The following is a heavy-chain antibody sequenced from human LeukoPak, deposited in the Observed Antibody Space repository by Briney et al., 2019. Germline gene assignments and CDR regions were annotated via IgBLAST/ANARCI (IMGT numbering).Heavy chain of an antibody. CDR3: ARENRITIFGVAQYYFDY. J-gene: IGHJ4*02. CDR1: GGSFSGYY. V-gene: IGHV4-34*01. Sequence: SETLSLTCAVYGGSFSGYYWSWIRQPPGKGLEWIGEINHSGSTNYNPSLKSRVTISVDTSKNQFSLKLSSVTAADTAVYYCARENRITIFGVAQYYFDYWGQGTLVTVSS. D-gene: IGHD3-3*01. CDR2: INHSGST.